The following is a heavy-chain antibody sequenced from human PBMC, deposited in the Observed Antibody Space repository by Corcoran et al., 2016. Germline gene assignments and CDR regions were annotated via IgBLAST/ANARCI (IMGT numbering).Heavy chain of an antibody. D-gene: IGHD3-16*01. Sequence: QVQLVQSGAEVKKPGASVKVSCKASGYTFTSYGISWVRQAPGQGLEWMGWISAYNGNTNYAQKLQGRVTMTTDTSTRTAYMELRSLRYDDTAGYYCARVGGLRVRTYCYGMDVWGQGTTVTVSS. CDR2: ISAYNGNT. CDR1: GYTFTSYG. V-gene: IGHV1-18*01. J-gene: IGHJ6*02. CDR3: ARVGGLRVRTYCYGMDV.